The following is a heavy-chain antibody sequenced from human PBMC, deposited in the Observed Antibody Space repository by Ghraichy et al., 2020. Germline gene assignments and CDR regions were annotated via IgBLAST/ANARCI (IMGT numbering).Heavy chain of an antibody. CDR2: ISGSGGST. J-gene: IGHJ3*02. CDR1: GFTFSSYA. CDR3: AKDLGSWYYYNIPRHDAFDI. D-gene: IGHD6-13*01. Sequence: GGSLRLSCAASGFTFSSYAMSWVRQAPGKGLEWVSAISGSGGSTYYADSVKGRFTISRDNSKNTLYLQMNSLRAEDTAVYYCAKDLGSWYYYNIPRHDAFDIWGQGTMVTVSS. V-gene: IGHV3-23*01.